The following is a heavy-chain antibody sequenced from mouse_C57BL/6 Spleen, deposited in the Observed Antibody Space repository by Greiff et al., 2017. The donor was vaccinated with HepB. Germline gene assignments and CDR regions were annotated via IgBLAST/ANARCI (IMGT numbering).Heavy chain of an antibody. Sequence: EVQLQQSGPELVKPGASVKIPCKASGYTFTDYNMDWVKQSHGKSLEWIGDINPNNGGTIYNQKFKGKATLTVDKSSSTAYMELRSLTNEDTAVDYGERSQDSGGYDFDYWGQGTTLTVSS. CDR2: INPNNGGT. D-gene: IGHD3-2*01. V-gene: IGHV1-18*01. CDR1: GYTFTDYN. CDR3: ERSQDSGGYDFDY. J-gene: IGHJ2*01.